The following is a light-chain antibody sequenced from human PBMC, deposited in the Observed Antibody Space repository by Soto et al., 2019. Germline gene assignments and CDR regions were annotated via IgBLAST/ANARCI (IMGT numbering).Light chain of an antibody. CDR2: EVR. V-gene: IGLV2-14*01. Sequence: QSALTQPASVSGSPGQSITISCTGTSSDVGGFNYVSWYQQHPGKAPKLIIYEVRNRPSGISSRFSGSRSGNTASLTISGLQPEDEGDYYCSAYTARSTLVFGGGTKLTVL. J-gene: IGLJ3*02. CDR3: SAYTARSTLV. CDR1: SSDVGGFNY.